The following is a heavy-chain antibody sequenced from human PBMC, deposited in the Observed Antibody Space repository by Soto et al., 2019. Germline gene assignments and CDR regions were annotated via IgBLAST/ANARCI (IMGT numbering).Heavy chain of an antibody. Sequence: LRLSCTTSGFTFSDYYMNWIRKAPGKGLEWISYISSSGNTIYYADSVQGRFTISRDSAKNSLYLQMNNLRADDTAVYYCARGHNMLTTTYVGFFDHWGQGTLVTVSS. CDR3: ARGHNMLTTTYVGFFDH. D-gene: IGHD3-9*01. J-gene: IGHJ4*02. V-gene: IGHV3-11*01. CDR2: ISSSGNTI. CDR1: GFTFSDYY.